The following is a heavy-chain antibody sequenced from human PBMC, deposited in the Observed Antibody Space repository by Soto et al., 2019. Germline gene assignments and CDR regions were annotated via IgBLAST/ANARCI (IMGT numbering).Heavy chain of an antibody. CDR3: AKAKGSFDHTGPDQ. Sequence: EVQLLESGGGLIQPGGSLRLSCATFGFSFSNYAMSWVRQAPGKGLEWVSGFGVDYVTYYADSVRGRFTISRDNSKNTLYLQMNSLRDEDTALYYCAKAKGSFDHTGPDQWGQGTLVTVSS. CDR1: GFSFSNYA. D-gene: IGHD2-8*02. J-gene: IGHJ4*02. V-gene: IGHV3-23*01. CDR2: FGVDYVT.